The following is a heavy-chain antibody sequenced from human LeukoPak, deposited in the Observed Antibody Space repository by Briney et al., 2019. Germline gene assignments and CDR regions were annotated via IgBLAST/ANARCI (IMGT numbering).Heavy chain of an antibody. D-gene: IGHD3-10*02. CDR1: GYSISSGYY. V-gene: IGHV3-53*03. CDR3: AELGITMIGGV. J-gene: IGHJ6*04. CDR2: IYSGGST. Sequence: PSETLSLTCSVSGYSISSGYYWGWIRQPPGKGLEWVSVIYSGGSTYYADSVKGRFTISRDNAKNSLYLQMNSLRAEDTAVYYCAELGITMIGGVWGKGTTVTISS.